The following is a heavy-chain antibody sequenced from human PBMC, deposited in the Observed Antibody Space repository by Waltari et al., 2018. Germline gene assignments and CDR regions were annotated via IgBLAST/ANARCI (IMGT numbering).Heavy chain of an antibody. V-gene: IGHV3-11*01. D-gene: IGHD6-13*01. J-gene: IGHJ4*02. CDR2: ISSSGGDI. CDR1: GFPFSYHY. Sequence: QVQLVESGGGLVEHGGSLRLLLAAAGFPFSYHYMSWIRQAPGKGLEWISYISSSGGDIFYVDSVKGRFTISRDNAKNSLYLQMNSLRAEDTAVYYCAREIIAAAGLDYWGQGTLVTVSS. CDR3: AREIIAAAGLDY.